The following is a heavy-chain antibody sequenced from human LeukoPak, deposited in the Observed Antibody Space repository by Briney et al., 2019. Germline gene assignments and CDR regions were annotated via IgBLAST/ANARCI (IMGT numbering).Heavy chain of an antibody. Sequence: PSETLSLTCAVYGGSFSGYYWSWIRQPPGKGLEWIGEINHSGSTNYNPSLKSRVTISVDTSKNQFSLKLSSVTAADTAVYYCAREADDYGDYGGLDYWGQGTLVTVSS. D-gene: IGHD4-17*01. V-gene: IGHV4-34*01. J-gene: IGHJ4*02. CDR3: AREADDYGDYGGLDY. CDR2: INHSGST. CDR1: GGSFSGYY.